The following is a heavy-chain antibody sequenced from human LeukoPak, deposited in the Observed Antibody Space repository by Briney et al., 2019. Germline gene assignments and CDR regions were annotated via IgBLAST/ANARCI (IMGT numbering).Heavy chain of an antibody. J-gene: IGHJ4*02. D-gene: IGHD6-19*01. CDR3: ARMEGSYSSGWFNY. CDR1: GGSISSSSYY. Sequence: PSETLSLTCTVSGGSISSSSYYWGWIRQPPGKGLEWIGSIYYSGSTYYNPSLKSRVTMSVDTSKNQFSLKLSSVTAADTAVYYCARMEGSYSSGWFNYWGQGTLVTVSS. V-gene: IGHV4-39*07. CDR2: IYYSGST.